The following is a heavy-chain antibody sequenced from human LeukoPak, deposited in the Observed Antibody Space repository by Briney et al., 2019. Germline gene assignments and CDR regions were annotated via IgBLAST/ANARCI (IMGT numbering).Heavy chain of an antibody. D-gene: IGHD1-26*01. CDR3: ARKQWEDY. CDR2: INSGGVNT. J-gene: IGHJ4*02. CDR1: GFTFSTYG. V-gene: IGHV3-23*01. Sequence: GGSLRLSCAASGFTFSTYGMTWVRQAPGKGLEWVSTINSGGVNTYYVDSVKGRFTISRDNSKNTLYLQMNSLRVEDTAVYYCARKQWEDYWGQGTLVTVSS.